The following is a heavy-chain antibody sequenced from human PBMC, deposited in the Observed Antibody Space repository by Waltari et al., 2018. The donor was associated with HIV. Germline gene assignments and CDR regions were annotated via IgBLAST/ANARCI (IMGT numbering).Heavy chain of an antibody. CDR1: GFTFSNAW. D-gene: IGHD3-16*01. V-gene: IGHV3-15*01. Sequence: EVQLVESGGGLVKPGGSLRLSCAASGFTFSNAWMSWVRQAPGKGLEWVGRIKSKTYGGTTDYAAPVKGRFTISRDDSKNTLYLQMNSLKTEDTAVYYCTTDMINLDYWGQGTLVTVSS. CDR2: IKSKTYGGTT. CDR3: TTDMINLDY. J-gene: IGHJ4*02.